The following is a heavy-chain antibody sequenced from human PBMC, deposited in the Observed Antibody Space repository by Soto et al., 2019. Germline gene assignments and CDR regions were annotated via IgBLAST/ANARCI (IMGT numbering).Heavy chain of an antibody. D-gene: IGHD1-1*01. Sequence: SETLSLTCTVSGGSISSSSYYWGWIRQPPGKGLEWIGSIYYSGSTYYNPSLKSRVTISVDTSKNQFSLKLSSVTAADTAVYYCARHRLDTIDYWGQGTLVTVSS. J-gene: IGHJ4*02. CDR3: ARHRLDTIDY. CDR2: IYYSGST. CDR1: GGSISSSSYY. V-gene: IGHV4-39*01.